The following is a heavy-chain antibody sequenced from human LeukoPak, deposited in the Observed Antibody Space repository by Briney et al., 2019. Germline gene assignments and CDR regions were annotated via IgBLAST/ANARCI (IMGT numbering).Heavy chain of an antibody. CDR3: ATTRYYYDSSGYSNFDY. J-gene: IGHJ4*02. CDR1: GFTFSSYA. V-gene: IGHV3-23*01. D-gene: IGHD3-22*01. Sequence: GGSLRLSCAASGFTFSSYAMNWIRQAPGKGLEWVSAIRLSGGSTYYADSVKGRFTISRDNYKNTLYLQMNSLRAEDTAVYYCATTRYYYDSSGYSNFDYWGQGTLVTVSS. CDR2: IRLSGGST.